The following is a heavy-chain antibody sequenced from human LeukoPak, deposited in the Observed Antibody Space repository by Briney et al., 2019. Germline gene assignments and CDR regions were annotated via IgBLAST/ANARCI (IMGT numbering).Heavy chain of an antibody. CDR1: GYTFTGYY. J-gene: IGHJ6*02. V-gene: IGHV1-2*02. CDR3: ARDPIVVVPAATGLRYYYYGMDV. Sequence: ASVKVSCKASGYTFTGYYMHWVRQAPGQGLEWMGWINPNSGGTNYAQKFQGRVTMTRDTSISTAYMELSRLRSDDTAVYYCARDPIVVVPAATGLRYYYYGMDVWGQGTTVTVSS. CDR2: INPNSGGT. D-gene: IGHD2-2*01.